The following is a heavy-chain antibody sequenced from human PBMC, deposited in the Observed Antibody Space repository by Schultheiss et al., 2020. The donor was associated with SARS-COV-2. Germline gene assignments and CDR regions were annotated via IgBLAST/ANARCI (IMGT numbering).Heavy chain of an antibody. J-gene: IGHJ4*02. CDR3: ARGKLTSSGWYLGEDY. D-gene: IGHD6-19*01. CDR2: ISAYNGNT. CDR1: GYTFTSYG. V-gene: IGHV1-18*01. Sequence: ASVKVSCKASGYTFTSYGISWVRQAPGQGLEWMGWISAYNGNTNYAQKFQGRVTMTRNTSISTAYMELSSLRSEDTAVYYCARGKLTSSGWYLGEDYWGQGTLVTVSS.